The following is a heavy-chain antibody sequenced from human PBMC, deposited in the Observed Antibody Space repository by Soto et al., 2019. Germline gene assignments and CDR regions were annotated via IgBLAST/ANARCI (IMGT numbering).Heavy chain of an antibody. J-gene: IGHJ5*02. CDR1: GYSFTSYW. CDR3: ARQLYYYDSSGPPPGWLDP. Sequence: GESLKISCKGSGYSFTSYWISWVRQMPGKGLEWMGRIDPSDSYTNYSPSFQGHVTISADKSISTAYLQWSSLKASDTAMYYCARQLYYYDSSGPPPGWLDPWGQGTLVTVSS. CDR2: IDPSDSYT. V-gene: IGHV5-10-1*01. D-gene: IGHD3-22*01.